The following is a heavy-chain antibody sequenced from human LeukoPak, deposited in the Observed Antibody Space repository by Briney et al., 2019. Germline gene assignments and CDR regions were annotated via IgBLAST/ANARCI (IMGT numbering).Heavy chain of an antibody. Sequence: QSGGSLRLSCAASGFTFSTHAMSWVRQAPGKGLKWVSTINNDGADTYYADSVKGRFTISRDNSKNTLYLQMNSLRAEDTAVYFCARSLFRFLEWSYRSYYYYMDVWGKGTTVTVSS. D-gene: IGHD3-3*01. CDR2: INNDGADT. V-gene: IGHV3-23*01. J-gene: IGHJ6*03. CDR1: GFTFSTHA. CDR3: ARSLFRFLEWSYRSYYYYMDV.